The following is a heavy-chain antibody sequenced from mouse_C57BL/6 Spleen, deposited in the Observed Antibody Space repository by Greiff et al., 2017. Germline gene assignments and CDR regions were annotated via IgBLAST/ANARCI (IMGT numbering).Heavy chain of an antibody. CDR1: GFTFSSYA. CDR2: ISSGGDYI. Sequence: EVHLVESGEGLVKPGGSLKLSCAASGFTFSSYAMSWVRQTPEKRLEWVAYISSGGDYIYYAATVKGRFTISRDNARNTLYLQMSSLNTVDTAMYYYTKDGDYDRGRFAYWGQGTLVTVSA. CDR3: TKDGDYDRGRFAY. D-gene: IGHD2-4*01. J-gene: IGHJ3*01. V-gene: IGHV5-9-1*02.